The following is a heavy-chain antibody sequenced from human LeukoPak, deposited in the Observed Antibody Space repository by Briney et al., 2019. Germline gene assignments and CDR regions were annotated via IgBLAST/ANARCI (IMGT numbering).Heavy chain of an antibody. CDR2: ISPFNGNT. CDR3: ARHVHRYFGPDY. CDR1: GYTFTSYG. V-gene: IGHV1-18*01. J-gene: IGHJ4*02. Sequence: ASVKVSCKASGYTFTSYGFSWVRQAPGQGLEWMGWISPFNGNTHYAQNLQGRVTMTSDTSTSTAYMELRSLRSDDTAVYYCARHVHRYFGPDYWGQGTLVTVSS. D-gene: IGHD3-9*01.